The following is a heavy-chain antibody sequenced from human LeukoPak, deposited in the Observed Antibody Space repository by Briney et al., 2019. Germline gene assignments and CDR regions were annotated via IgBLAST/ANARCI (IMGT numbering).Heavy chain of an antibody. CDR3: ARDLATSANWELDY. D-gene: IGHD6-25*01. J-gene: IGHJ4*02. CDR2: INSNSGVT. V-gene: IGHV1-2*02. CDR1: GYTFTGYF. Sequence: ASVKVSCKASGYTFTGYFIHWMRQAPGQGLEWMGRINSNSGVTTYALSFQGRVTMTRDTSINTAYMELCSLRSDDTAVYYCARDLATSANWELDYWGQGTLITVSS.